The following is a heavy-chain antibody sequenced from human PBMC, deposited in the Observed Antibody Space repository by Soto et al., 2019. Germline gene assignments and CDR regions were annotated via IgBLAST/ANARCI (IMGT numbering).Heavy chain of an antibody. D-gene: IGHD2-15*01. J-gene: IGHJ3*02. V-gene: IGHV3-49*03. CDR3: TREPPPIYCSGGSCYPDGAFDI. CDR1: GFTFGDYA. Sequence: GGSLRLSCTASGFTFGDYAMSWFRQAPGKGLEWVGFIRSKAYGGTTEYAASVKGRFTISRDDSKSIAYLQMNSLKTEDTAGYYCTREPPPIYCSGGSCYPDGAFDIWGQGTMVTVSS. CDR2: IRSKAYGGTT.